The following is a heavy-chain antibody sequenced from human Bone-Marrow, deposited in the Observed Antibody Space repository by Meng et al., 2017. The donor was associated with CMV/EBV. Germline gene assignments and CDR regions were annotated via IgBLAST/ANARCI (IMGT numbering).Heavy chain of an antibody. CDR1: EFNFNVSY. V-gene: IGHV3-11*01. Sequence: GESLKISCAASEFNFNVSYMNWIRQAPGKGLQWVSHIRSSGSTKKYTDSVKGRVTISRDNAKNSLDLQMNSLRAEDTAVYYCASAGYYDILTGYHPVFDYWGQGTLVTVSS. CDR3: ASAGYYDILTGYHPVFDY. CDR2: IRSSGSTK. J-gene: IGHJ4*02. D-gene: IGHD3-9*01.